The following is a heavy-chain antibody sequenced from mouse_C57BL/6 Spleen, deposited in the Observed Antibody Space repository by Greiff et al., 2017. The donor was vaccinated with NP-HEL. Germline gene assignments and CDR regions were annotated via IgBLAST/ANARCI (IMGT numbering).Heavy chain of an antibody. V-gene: IGHV1-63*01. Sequence: QVQLQQSGAELVRPGTSVKMSCKASGYTFTNYWIGWAKQRPGHGLEWIGDIYPGGGYTNYNEKFKGKATLTADKSSSTAYMQFSSLTSEDSDIYYCARSYYGSSYNWYFDVWGTGTTVTVSS. CDR2: IYPGGGYT. CDR3: ARSYYGSSYNWYFDV. CDR1: GYTFTNYW. D-gene: IGHD1-1*01. J-gene: IGHJ1*03.